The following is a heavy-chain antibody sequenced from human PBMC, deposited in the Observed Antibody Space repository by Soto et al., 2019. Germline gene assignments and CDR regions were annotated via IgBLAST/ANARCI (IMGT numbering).Heavy chain of an antibody. J-gene: IGHJ6*02. CDR2: ISYDGSNK. D-gene: IGHD2-15*01. CDR3: AKGTGYCSGGSCYWVRV. CDR1: GFTFSSYG. Sequence: QVQLVESGGGVVQPGRSLRLCCAASGFTFSSYGMHWVRQAPGKGLEWVAVISYDGSNKYYADSVKGRFTISRDNSKNTLYLQMNSLRAEDTAVYYCAKGTGYCSGGSCYWVRVWGQGTTVTVSS. V-gene: IGHV3-30*18.